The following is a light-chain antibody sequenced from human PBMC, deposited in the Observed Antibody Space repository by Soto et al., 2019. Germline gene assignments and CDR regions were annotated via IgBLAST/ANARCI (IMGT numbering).Light chain of an antibody. V-gene: IGLV2-8*01. CDR2: EVN. Sequence: QSALSQPPSASGSPGQSFAISCTGTSSDVGGYNYVSWYQQHPGKAPKLMIYEVNKRPSGVPDRFSGSKSGNTASLTVSGLQPEDEADYYCSSYAGSSNVFGTGTKVTVL. CDR3: SSYAGSSNV. CDR1: SSDVGGYNY. J-gene: IGLJ1*01.